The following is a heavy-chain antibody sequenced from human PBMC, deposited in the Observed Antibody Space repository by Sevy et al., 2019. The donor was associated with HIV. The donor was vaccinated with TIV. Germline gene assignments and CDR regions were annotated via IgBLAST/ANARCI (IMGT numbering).Heavy chain of an antibody. CDR3: AKLGVRVATGGTDY. J-gene: IGHJ4*02. CDR2: ITESDADI. D-gene: IGHD3-3*01. Sequence: GGSLRLSCVASGLTISDYVLYWVRRAPGKGLEWVSEITESDADIAYADSVKGRFTVSRDNSKNTVYLQMGSLRAEDTAIYYCAKLGVRVATGGTDYWGQGTQVTVSS. V-gene: IGHV3-23*01. CDR1: GLTISDYV.